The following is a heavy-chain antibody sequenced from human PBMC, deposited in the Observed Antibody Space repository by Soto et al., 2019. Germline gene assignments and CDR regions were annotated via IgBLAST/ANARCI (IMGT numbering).Heavy chain of an antibody. V-gene: IGHV1-69*02. CDR3: AAVAGTSAFVGYFEY. CDR2: IIPALDVE. Sequence: QGLLVQSGAEVKKPGSSVKVSCKAPGGTLSTYTLTWLRQAPGQGSEWMGRIIPALDVEDYAQQFQGRVTITADTSTSTAYMELHSLRSDDTAVYYCAAVAGTSAFVGYFEYWGQGTLVTVAS. CDR1: GGTLSTYT. J-gene: IGHJ4*02. D-gene: IGHD6-19*01.